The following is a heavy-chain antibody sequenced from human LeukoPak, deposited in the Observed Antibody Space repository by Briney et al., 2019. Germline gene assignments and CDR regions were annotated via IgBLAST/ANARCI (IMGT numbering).Heavy chain of an antibody. V-gene: IGHV4-39*01. Sequence: SETLSLTCTVSGDSVTSTSYYWGWTRQPPGKGLEWIGLMSYSGTSSYNPSLESRVTISVDASKNQFSLKLTSVTAADTAVYYCVRSYGGYWGQGILVTVSS. CDR2: MSYSGTS. CDR3: VRSYGGY. D-gene: IGHD4-23*01. CDR1: GDSVTSTSYY. J-gene: IGHJ4*02.